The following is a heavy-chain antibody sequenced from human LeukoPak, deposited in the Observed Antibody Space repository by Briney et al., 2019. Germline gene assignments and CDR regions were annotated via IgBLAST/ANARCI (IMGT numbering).Heavy chain of an antibody. CDR2: IDTSGNT. D-gene: IGHD3-22*01. CDR3: AKYSRPSSRVFDY. CDR1: GFTFSSYP. J-gene: IGHJ4*02. V-gene: IGHV3-23*01. Sequence: GGSLRLPCAGSGFTFSSYPTTWVRQAPGKGLDWVSTIDTSGNTDYADSVKGRFTISRDNSRNTLYLQMNSLRAEDTAVYFCAKYSRPSSRVFDYWGQGTLATVSP.